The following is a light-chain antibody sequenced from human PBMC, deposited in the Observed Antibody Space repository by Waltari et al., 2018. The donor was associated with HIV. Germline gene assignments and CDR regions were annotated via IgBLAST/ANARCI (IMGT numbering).Light chain of an antibody. CDR3: LQALSFPLT. CDR2: ATS. CDR1: QGLTSY. Sequence: DIQMTQSPSSLSASVGDSVTITCRANQGLTSYSAWYQQKPGNTPKFLISATSSLRGGVPSRFGGSGSGTDFTLIINNLQPEDFATYYCLQALSFPLTFGPGTKVDVK. J-gene: IGKJ3*01. V-gene: IGKV1-12*01.